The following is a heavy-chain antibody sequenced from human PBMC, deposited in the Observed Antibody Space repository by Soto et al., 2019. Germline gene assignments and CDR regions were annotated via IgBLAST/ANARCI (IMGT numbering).Heavy chain of an antibody. CDR3: ARGVGLYSNYDY. V-gene: IGHV1-3*01. CDR1: GYTFTSYA. D-gene: IGHD2-2*02. J-gene: IGHJ4*02. Sequence: QVQLVQSGAEVKKPGASVKVSCKASGYTFTSYAMHWVRQAPGQRLEWMGWINAGNGNTKYSQKFQGRVTITRDTSASTAYMELSSMRSEDTAVYYCARGVGLYSNYDYWGQGTLVTVSS. CDR2: INAGNGNT.